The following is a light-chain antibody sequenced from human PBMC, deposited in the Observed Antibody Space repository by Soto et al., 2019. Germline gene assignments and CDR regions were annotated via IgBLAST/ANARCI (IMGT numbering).Light chain of an antibody. J-gene: IGLJ1*01. CDR1: RSGLGNYNR. CDR3: CSYTTSGTYV. CDR2: EVT. V-gene: IGLV2-18*02. Sequence: QFAVNQPPTVSVSRGQSVAICSMGTRSGLGNYNRVSWYQQPPGTAPKLIIYEVTNRPSGVPDRFSGSKSGDTASLTISGLQAEDEADYYCCSYTTSGTYVFGTGTKLTVL.